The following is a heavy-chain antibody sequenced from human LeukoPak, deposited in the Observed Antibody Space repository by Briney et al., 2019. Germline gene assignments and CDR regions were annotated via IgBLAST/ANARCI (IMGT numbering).Heavy chain of an antibody. D-gene: IGHD1-1*01. J-gene: IGHJ6*02. V-gene: IGHV1-8*01. CDR3: ARAKTSTTTGYYYYGMDV. CDR1: GYTFTNYD. Sequence: GASVKVSCKASGYTFTNYDINWVRQATGQGLEWMGWVNPNSHNTGYAQKFQGRVTMTMSTSINTAYMELSSLRSEDTAGYYCARAKTSTTTGYYYYGMDVWGQGTTVTVSS. CDR2: VNPNSHNT.